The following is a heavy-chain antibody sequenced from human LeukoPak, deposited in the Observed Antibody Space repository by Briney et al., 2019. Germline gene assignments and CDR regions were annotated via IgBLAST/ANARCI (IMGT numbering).Heavy chain of an antibody. Sequence: GESLKISCKGSGYSFTNYWIGWVRQMPGKGLEWMGLIYPGDSVTRYSPSFQGQVTISADKSISTAYLQWSSLKASDTAMYYCARRIAVAGRYYFDYWGQGTLSPSPQ. CDR2: IYPGDSVT. D-gene: IGHD6-19*01. CDR1: GYSFTNYW. CDR3: ARRIAVAGRYYFDY. J-gene: IGHJ4*02. V-gene: IGHV5-51*01.